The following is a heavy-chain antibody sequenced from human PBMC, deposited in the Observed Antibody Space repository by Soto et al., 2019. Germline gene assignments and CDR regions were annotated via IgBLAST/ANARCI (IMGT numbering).Heavy chain of an antibody. V-gene: IGHV4-59*01. J-gene: IGHJ6*02. CDR1: GGSISSYY. CDR2: IYYSGST. Sequence: QVQLQESGPGLVKPSETLSLTCTVSGGSISSYYWSWIRQPPGKGLEWIGYIYYSGSTNYNPSLKSRVTISVDTSKNQFSLKLSSVTAADTAVYYCARVRYGMDVWGQGTTVTVSS. CDR3: ARVRYGMDV.